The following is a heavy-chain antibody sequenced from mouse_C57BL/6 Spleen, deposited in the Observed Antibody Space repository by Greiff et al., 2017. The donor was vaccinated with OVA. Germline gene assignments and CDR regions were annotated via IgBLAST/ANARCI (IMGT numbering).Heavy chain of an antibody. CDR2: IDPSDSYT. CDR3: ARSHLNWYAMDY. J-gene: IGHJ4*01. D-gene: IGHD1-3*01. CDR1: GYTFTSYW. Sequence: VQLQQSGAELVMPGASVKLSCKASGYTFTSYWMHWVKQRPGQGLEWIGEIDPSDSYTNYNQKFKGKSTLTVDKSSSTAYMQLSSLTSEDSAVYYCARSHLNWYAMDYWGQGTSVTVSS. V-gene: IGHV1-69*01.